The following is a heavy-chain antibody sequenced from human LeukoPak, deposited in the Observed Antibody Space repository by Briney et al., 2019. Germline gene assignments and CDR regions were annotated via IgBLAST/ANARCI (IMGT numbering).Heavy chain of an antibody. D-gene: IGHD1-20*01. CDR1: GYTLTGYY. Sequence: ASVKVSCKASGYTLTGYYFHWVRQAPGQGLECMGWINPNSGGTNYAQKFQGRVTMTRDTSISAAYTELSRLRSDDTAVYYCANRYNWNDFRSNAFDIWGQGTMLTVSS. V-gene: IGHV1-2*02. CDR2: INPNSGGT. J-gene: IGHJ3*02. CDR3: ANRYNWNDFRSNAFDI.